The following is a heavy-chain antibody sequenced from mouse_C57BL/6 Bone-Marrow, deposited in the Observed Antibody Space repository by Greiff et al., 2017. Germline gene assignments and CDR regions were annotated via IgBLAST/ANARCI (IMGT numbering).Heavy chain of an antibody. D-gene: IGHD4-1*01. CDR1: GFTFSSYG. CDR2: ISSGGSYT. V-gene: IGHV5-6*01. J-gene: IGHJ4*01. CDR3: ARHWDGYAMDY. Sequence: EVQGVESGGDLVKPGGSLKLSCAASGFTFSSYGMSWVRQTPDKRLEWVATISSGGSYTYYPDSVKGRFTISRDNAKNTLYLQMSSLKSEDTAMYYCARHWDGYAMDYWGQATSVTVSS.